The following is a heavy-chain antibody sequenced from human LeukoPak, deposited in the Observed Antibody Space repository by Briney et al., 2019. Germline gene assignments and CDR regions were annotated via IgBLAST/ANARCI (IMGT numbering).Heavy chain of an antibody. CDR1: GGSISSYY. J-gene: IGHJ5*02. Sequence: NPSETLSLTCTVSGGSISSYYWSWIRQPPGKGLEWIGYIYYSGSTNYNPSLKSRVTISVDTSKNQFSLKLSSVTAADTAVYYCARGVRWFGELSDWFDPWGQGTLVTVSS. V-gene: IGHV4-59*01. D-gene: IGHD3-10*01. CDR2: IYYSGST. CDR3: ARGVRWFGELSDWFDP.